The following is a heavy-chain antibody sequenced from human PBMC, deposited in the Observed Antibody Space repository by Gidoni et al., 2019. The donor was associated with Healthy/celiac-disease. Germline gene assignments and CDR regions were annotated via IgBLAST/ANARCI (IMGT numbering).Heavy chain of an antibody. D-gene: IGHD3-16*01. Sequence: EVQLVESVGGWGQPRGTLRPPCAASGFSFSRYRMSWVRPAPGKGLEWVANMKQDGSEKYYVDSVKGRFTISRDNAKNSLYLQMNSLRAEDTAVYSCARWGGTPPSSYYYGMDVWGQGTTVTVSS. J-gene: IGHJ6*02. V-gene: IGHV3-7*01. CDR1: GFSFSRYR. CDR3: ARWGGTPPSSYYYGMDV. CDR2: MKQDGSEK.